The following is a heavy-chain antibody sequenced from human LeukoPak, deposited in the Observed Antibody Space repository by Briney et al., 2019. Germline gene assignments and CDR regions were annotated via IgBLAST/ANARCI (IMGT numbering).Heavy chain of an antibody. CDR2: IYTSGST. V-gene: IGHV4-61*02. Sequence: SETLSLTCTVSGGSISSGSYYWSWIRQPAGKGLEWIGRIYTSGSTNYNPSLKGRVTISVDTSKNQFSLKLSSVTAADTAVYYCARDRGITMIPHWGQGTLVTVSS. J-gene: IGHJ4*02. CDR1: GGSISSGSYY. CDR3: ARDRGITMIPH. D-gene: IGHD3-22*01.